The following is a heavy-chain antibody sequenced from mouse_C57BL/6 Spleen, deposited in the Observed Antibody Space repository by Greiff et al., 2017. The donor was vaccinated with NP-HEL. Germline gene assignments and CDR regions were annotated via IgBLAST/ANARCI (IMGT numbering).Heavy chain of an antibody. J-gene: IGHJ4*01. V-gene: IGHV1-81*01. D-gene: IGHD2-1*01. CDR2: IYPRSGNT. Sequence: QVQLQQSGAELARPGASVKLSCKASGYTFTSYGISWVKQRPGQGLEWIGEIYPRSGNTYYNEKFKGKATLTADKSSSTAYMELRSLTSEDSAVYFCARNGDGNYHYAMDCWGQGTSVTVSS. CDR1: GYTFTSYG. CDR3: ARNGDGNYHYAMDC.